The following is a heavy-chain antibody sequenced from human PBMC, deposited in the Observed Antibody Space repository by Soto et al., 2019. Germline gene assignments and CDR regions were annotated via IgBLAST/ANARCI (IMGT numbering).Heavy chain of an antibody. D-gene: IGHD6-19*01. Sequence: LRLSCAASGFTFSSYSMNWVRQAPGKGLEWVSYISSSSSTIYYADSVKGRFTISRDNAKNSLYLQMNSLRDEDTAVYYCARAGSGWYRPAYFDYWCQGTLVTVSS. V-gene: IGHV3-48*02. J-gene: IGHJ4*02. CDR3: ARAGSGWYRPAYFDY. CDR1: GFTFSSYS. CDR2: ISSSSSTI.